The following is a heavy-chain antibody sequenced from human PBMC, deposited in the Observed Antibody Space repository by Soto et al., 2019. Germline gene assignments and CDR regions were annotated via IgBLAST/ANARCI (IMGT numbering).Heavy chain of an antibody. CDR1: GGSISNYY. CDR2: IFSSGST. J-gene: IGHJ4*02. Sequence: PLEILSLTCTVSGGSISNYYWSWIRQPPGKGLQWIGYIFSSGSTNYNPSLKSRVTISVDTSKNQFSLNLSSVTAADTAVYYCARQRRDFDYWGQGSLVTVSS. CDR3: ARQRRDFDY. V-gene: IGHV4-59*08.